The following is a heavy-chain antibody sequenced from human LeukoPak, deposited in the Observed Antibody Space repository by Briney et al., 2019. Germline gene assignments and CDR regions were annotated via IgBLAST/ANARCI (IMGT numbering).Heavy chain of an antibody. CDR3: ARGGTRGDY. V-gene: IGHV4-59*01. J-gene: IGHJ4*02. Sequence: TSETLSLTCTVSGGSISSYYWSWIRQPPGKGLEWIGYIYYSGSTNYNPSLKSRVTISVDTSKNQFSLRLSSVTAADTAVYYCARGGTRGDYWGQGTLVTVSS. CDR1: GGSISSYY. CDR2: IYYSGST.